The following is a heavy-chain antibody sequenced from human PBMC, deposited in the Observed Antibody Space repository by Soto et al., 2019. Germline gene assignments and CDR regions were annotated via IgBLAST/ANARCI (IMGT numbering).Heavy chain of an antibody. D-gene: IGHD1-26*01. CDR1: GFTFRNYW. CDR3: ARDSRDSEYAIFDY. Sequence: GGSLRLSCAASGFTFRNYWMSWVRQAPGKGLEWVANIKKDGSEKYYVDSVKGRFTISGDNAENSLYLQMNSLRGEDTAMYYCARDSRDSEYAIFDYWGQGTLVTVSS. J-gene: IGHJ4*02. CDR2: IKKDGSEK. V-gene: IGHV3-7*05.